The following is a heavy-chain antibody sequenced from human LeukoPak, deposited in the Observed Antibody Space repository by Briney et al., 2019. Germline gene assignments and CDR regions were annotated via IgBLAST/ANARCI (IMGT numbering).Heavy chain of an antibody. V-gene: IGHV3-20*04. CDR3: AKVQRPDYVWGSYRSYYFDY. Sequence: GGSLRLSCAASGFTFDDYGMSWVRQAPGKGLEWVSGINWNGGSTGYADSVKGRFTISRDNAKNSLYLQMNSLRAEDTALYYCAKVQRPDYVWGSYRSYYFDYWGQGTLVTVSS. CDR1: GFTFDDYG. CDR2: INWNGGST. D-gene: IGHD3-16*02. J-gene: IGHJ4*02.